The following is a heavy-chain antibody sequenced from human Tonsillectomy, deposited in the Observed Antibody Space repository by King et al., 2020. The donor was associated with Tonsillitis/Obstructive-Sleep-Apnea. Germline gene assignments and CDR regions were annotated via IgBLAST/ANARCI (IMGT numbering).Heavy chain of an antibody. V-gene: IGHV1-2*06. J-gene: IGHJ4*02. D-gene: IGHD4-17*01. CDR1: GYTFTGYY. CDR3: ARDVMTTVTTEADY. Sequence: QLVQSGAEVKKPGASVKVSCKASGYTFTGYYMHWVRQAPGQGLEWMGRINPNSGGTNYAQNFQGRVTMTRDTSISTAYMERSRRRSDDTAVYYCARDVMTTVTTEADYWGQGTLVTVSS. CDR2: INPNSGGT.